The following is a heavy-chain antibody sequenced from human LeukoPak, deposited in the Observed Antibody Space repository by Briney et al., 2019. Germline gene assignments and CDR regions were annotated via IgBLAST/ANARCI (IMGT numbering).Heavy chain of an antibody. D-gene: IGHD2-15*01. Sequence: GGSLRLSCAGSGFTFSNAWMSWVRQAPGKGLEWVGFIRSKAYGGTTEYAASVKGRFTISRDDSKSIAYLQMNSLKTEDTAVYYCTRDIVVVVAATGYYFYYGMDVWGQGTTVTVSS. CDR3: TRDIVVVVAATGYYFYYGMDV. CDR1: GFTFSNAW. J-gene: IGHJ6*02. CDR2: IRSKAYGGTT. V-gene: IGHV3-49*04.